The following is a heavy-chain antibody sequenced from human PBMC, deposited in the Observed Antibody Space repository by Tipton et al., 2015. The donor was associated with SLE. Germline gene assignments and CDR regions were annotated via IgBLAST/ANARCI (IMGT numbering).Heavy chain of an antibody. Sequence: TLSLTCSVSGGSISSNDYYWGWIRQPPGKGLEWIGNIFKIGSPHYNPSLKSRVSLSVDTSKNQFSLKLSSVTAADTAVYFCARARNYFGSGLNWFVSWGQGALVSVSS. J-gene: IGHJ5*01. CDR3: ARARNYFGSGLNWFVS. D-gene: IGHD3-10*01. V-gene: IGHV4-39*07. CDR2: IFKIGSP. CDR1: GGSISSNDYY.